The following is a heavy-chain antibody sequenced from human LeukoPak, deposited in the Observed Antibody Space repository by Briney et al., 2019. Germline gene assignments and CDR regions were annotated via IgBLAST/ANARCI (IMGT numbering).Heavy chain of an antibody. Sequence: ASVKVSCKASGGTFSSYVISWVRQAPGQGLEWMGGIIPIFDTVNNAQKFQGRVTITTDESTSTAYMELSSLRSEDTAVYYCARGTAPNSYYFDYWGQGTLVTVSS. J-gene: IGHJ4*02. CDR1: GGTFSSYV. CDR3: ARGTAPNSYYFDY. D-gene: IGHD5-18*01. V-gene: IGHV1-69*05. CDR2: IIPIFDTV.